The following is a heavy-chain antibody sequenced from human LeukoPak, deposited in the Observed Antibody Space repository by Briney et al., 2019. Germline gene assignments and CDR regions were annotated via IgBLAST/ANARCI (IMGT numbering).Heavy chain of an antibody. D-gene: IGHD3-10*01. Sequence: GGSLRLSCGPSGFTFSNAWMSWVRQAPGKGLEWVGRIRSKTDGGTTDYAAPVKGRFTISRDDSKNTLYLQMNSLKTEDTAVYYCAHFGSAEYFQDGGQGTLVTVSS. CDR2: IRSKTDGGTT. CDR1: GFTFSNAW. J-gene: IGHJ1*01. CDR3: AHFGSAEYFQD. V-gene: IGHV3-15*01.